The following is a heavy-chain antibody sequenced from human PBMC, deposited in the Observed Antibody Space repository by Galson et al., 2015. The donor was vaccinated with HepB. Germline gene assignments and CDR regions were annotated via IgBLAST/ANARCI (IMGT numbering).Heavy chain of an antibody. CDR1: GFTFSSYW. CDR2: IKQDGSEK. D-gene: IGHD2-2*01. Sequence: SLRLSCAASGFTFSSYWMSWVRQAPGKGLEWAANIKQDGSEKYYVDSVKGRFTISRDNAKNSLYLQMNSLRAEDTAVYYCARGLFNTYCSSTSCLGAFDIWGQGTMVTVSS. J-gene: IGHJ3*02. CDR3: ARGLFNTYCSSTSCLGAFDI. V-gene: IGHV3-7*03.